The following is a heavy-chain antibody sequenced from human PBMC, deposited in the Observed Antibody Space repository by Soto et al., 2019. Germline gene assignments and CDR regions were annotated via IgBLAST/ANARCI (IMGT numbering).Heavy chain of an antibody. Sequence: QVQLQESGPGLVEPSQTLSLTCTVSGGSISSGDYDWSWIRQPPGKDLEWIGHIYNSGNTYSNPSLKSRVTISVDPSKNQFSLKLSSVTAADTAVYYCARGPSGDKVEYWGQGTLVTVSS. CDR3: ARGPSGDKVEY. CDR2: IYNSGNT. D-gene: IGHD1-26*01. V-gene: IGHV4-30-4*01. J-gene: IGHJ4*02. CDR1: GGSISSGDYD.